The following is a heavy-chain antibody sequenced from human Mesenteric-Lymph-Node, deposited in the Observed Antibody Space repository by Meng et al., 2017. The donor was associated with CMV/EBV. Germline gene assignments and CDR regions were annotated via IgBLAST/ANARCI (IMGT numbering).Heavy chain of an antibody. V-gene: IGHV1-18*01. CDR3: ARDHTAMVRGELFYYGMDV. CDR1: FSMSSDFG. Sequence: ASVKVSCKASFSMSSDFGITWVRQAPGQGLEWMGWISSYTGDTKYAENLQGRLTMTIDTSTNVAYMDLRSLRSDDTAVYYCARDHTAMVRGELFYYGMDVWGQGTTVTVSS. CDR2: ISSYTGDT. J-gene: IGHJ6*02. D-gene: IGHD3-10*01.